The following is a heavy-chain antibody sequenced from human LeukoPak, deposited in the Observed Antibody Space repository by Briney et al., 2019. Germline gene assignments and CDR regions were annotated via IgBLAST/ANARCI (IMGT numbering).Heavy chain of an antibody. CDR1: GFTFSDEY. CDR2: ISNSGSYT. D-gene: IGHD6-19*01. V-gene: IGHV3-11*03. J-gene: IGHJ4*02. Sequence: PGGSLRLPCAASGFTFSDEYMSWIRQAPGKGLEWVSYISNSGSYTNYADSVKGRFTVSRDNAKNSLYLQMNSLRAEDTAVYYCARSRGAGPGAYFDYWGQGILITVSS. CDR3: ARSRGAGPGAYFDY.